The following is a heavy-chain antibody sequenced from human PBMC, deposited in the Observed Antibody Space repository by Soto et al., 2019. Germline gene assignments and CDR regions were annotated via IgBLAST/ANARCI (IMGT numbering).Heavy chain of an antibody. CDR1: GFTFSSYG. J-gene: IGHJ6*02. Sequence: PGGSLRLSCAASGFTFSSYGMHWVRQAPGKGLEWVAVISYDGSNKYYADSVKGRFTISRDNSKNTLYLQMNSLRAEDTAVYYCGPGSGSSLSFYEMDEWG. CDR2: ISYDGSNK. V-gene: IGHV3-30*03. D-gene: IGHD6-6*01. CDR3: GPGSGSSLSFYEMDE.